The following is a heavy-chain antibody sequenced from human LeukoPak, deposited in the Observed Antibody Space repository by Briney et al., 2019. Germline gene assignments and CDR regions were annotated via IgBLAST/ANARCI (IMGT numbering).Heavy chain of an antibody. CDR3: ARDIATVVHQE. CDR2: ISGYSGNT. CDR1: GYTFTSYG. D-gene: IGHD2-2*01. J-gene: IGHJ4*02. V-gene: IGHV1-18*01. Sequence: WASVKVSCKASGYTFTSYGISWVRQDPGQGLEWMGWISGYSGNTNYVQKFQGRVTMATDTSTSTVYMELRSLRSDDTAVYYCARDIATVVHQEWGQGTLVTVSS.